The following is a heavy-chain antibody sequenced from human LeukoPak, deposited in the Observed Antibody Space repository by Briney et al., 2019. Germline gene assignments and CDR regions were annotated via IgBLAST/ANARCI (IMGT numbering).Heavy chain of an antibody. D-gene: IGHD6-19*01. CDR3: ARARPYSSGWQFDY. Sequence: PGGSLRLSCAASGFTFSNYAMSWVRQVPGKGLEGVANIKQDGSEKYYVDSVKGRFTISRDNAKNSLYLQMNSLRAEDTAVYYCARARPYSSGWQFDYWGQGTLVTVSS. V-gene: IGHV3-7*03. J-gene: IGHJ4*02. CDR2: IKQDGSEK. CDR1: GFTFSNYA.